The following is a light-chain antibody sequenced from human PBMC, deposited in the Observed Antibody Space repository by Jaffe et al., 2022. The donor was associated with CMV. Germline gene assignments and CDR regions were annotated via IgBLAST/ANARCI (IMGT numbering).Light chain of an antibody. Sequence: EIVLTQSPGTLSLSPGERATLSCRTSQSVNSKYLAWYQQKPGQAPTLLIYGASSRATGIPDRFSGSGSGTDFSLTVSRLEPEDFAVYYCQLYDTSSLYIFGQGTKLEI. J-gene: IGKJ2*01. CDR1: QSVNSKY. CDR3: QLYDTSSLYI. V-gene: IGKV3-20*01. CDR2: GAS.